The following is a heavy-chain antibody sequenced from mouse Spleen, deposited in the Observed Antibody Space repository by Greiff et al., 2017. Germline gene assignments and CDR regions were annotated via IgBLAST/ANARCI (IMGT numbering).Heavy chain of an antibody. CDR1: GYTFTSYW. D-gene: IGHD1-1*01. J-gene: IGHJ3*01. Sequence: QVQLKQPGAELVKPGASVKLSCKASGYTFTSYWMHWVKQRPGQGLEWIGMIHPNSGSTNYNEKFKSKATLTVDKSSSTAYMQLSSLTSEDSAVYYCAIEDYGSSYRFAYWGQGTLVTVSA. CDR3: AIEDYGSSYRFAY. V-gene: IGHV1-64*01. CDR2: IHPNSGST.